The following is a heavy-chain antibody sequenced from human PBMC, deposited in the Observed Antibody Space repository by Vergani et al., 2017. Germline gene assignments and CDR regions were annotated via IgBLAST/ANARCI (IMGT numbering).Heavy chain of an antibody. D-gene: IGHD3-16*01. Sequence: QVRLEESGPGLVKPSETLSLTCSVSGYSIGSGFYWAWIRQSPGEGLQWLTSIHNRGKTYHNPSLKSRVSVSLDTSKNRFSLNLTSVTATDTAVYYCARDSGGYVWGSYEAWFDPWGQGTLVTVSS. CDR3: ARDSGGYVWGSYEAWFDP. J-gene: IGHJ5*02. CDR2: IHNRGKT. CDR1: GYSIGSGFY. V-gene: IGHV4-38-2*02.